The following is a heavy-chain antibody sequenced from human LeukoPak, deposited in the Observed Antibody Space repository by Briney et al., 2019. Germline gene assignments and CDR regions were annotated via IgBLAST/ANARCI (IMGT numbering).Heavy chain of an antibody. CDR3: ARLRFLEWLYFGY. Sequence: SETLSLTCAVYGGSFSGYYWSWIRQPPGKGLEWIGEINHSGSTNYNPSLKSRVTISVDTSKNQFSLKLSSVTAADTAVYYCARLRFLEWLYFGYWGQGTLVTVSS. J-gene: IGHJ4*02. V-gene: IGHV4-34*01. D-gene: IGHD3-3*01. CDR2: INHSGST. CDR1: GGSFSGYY.